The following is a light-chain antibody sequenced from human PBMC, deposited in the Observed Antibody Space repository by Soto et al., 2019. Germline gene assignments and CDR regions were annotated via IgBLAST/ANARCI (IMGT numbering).Light chain of an antibody. CDR3: HQYYNTPWT. CDR2: WAS. CDR1: QSVLYSSNDKNF. J-gene: IGKJ1*01. V-gene: IGKV4-1*01. Sequence: DIVMTQSPDSLAVSLGERATINCKSNQSVLYSSNDKNFLTWYQQKPGQPPKLLIYWASTRESGVPDRFSGSGSGTDFTLTISSLQAEDVAVYYCHQYYNTPWTFGQGTKVEIK.